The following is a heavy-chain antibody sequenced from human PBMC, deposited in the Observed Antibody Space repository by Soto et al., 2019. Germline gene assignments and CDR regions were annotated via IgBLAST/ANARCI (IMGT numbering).Heavy chain of an antibody. CDR1: GGSFSGYY. CDR2: INHSGST. J-gene: IGHJ4*02. D-gene: IGHD4-17*01. Sequence: QVQLQQWGAGLLKPSETLSLTCAVYGGSFSGYYWSWIRQPPGKGLEWIGEINHSGSTNYNPSLKSRVTIPVETSKNQFSLKLSYVTAADTAVYYCARDPMTTVTTSDYWGQGTLVTVSS. V-gene: IGHV4-34*01. CDR3: ARDPMTTVTTSDY.